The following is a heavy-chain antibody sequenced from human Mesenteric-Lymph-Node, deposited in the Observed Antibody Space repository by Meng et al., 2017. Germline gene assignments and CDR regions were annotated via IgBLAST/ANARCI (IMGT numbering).Heavy chain of an antibody. CDR3: AIDMVRGVPLGYDAFDI. CDR2: ISGSGGST. Sequence: GGSLRLSCAASGFTFSDYYMSWIRQAPGKGLEWVSAISGSGGSTYYADSVKGRFTTSRDNSKNTLYLQMNSLRAEDTAVYYCAIDMVRGVPLGYDAFDIWGQGTMVTVSS. J-gene: IGHJ3*02. D-gene: IGHD3-10*01. CDR1: GFTFSDYY. V-gene: IGHV3-23*01.